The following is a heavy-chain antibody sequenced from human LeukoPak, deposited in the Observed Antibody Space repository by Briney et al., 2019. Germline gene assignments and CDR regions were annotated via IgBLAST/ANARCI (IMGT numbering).Heavy chain of an antibody. CDR1: SGSIDSGDDY. D-gene: IGHD3-10*01. CDR2: IYRTGST. CDR3: GRVYKAPPLGYYSMDL. V-gene: IGHV4-61*02. Sequence: SETLSLTCTVSSGSIDSGDDYWSWIRQPAGKGLEFIGRIYRTGSTTSNPSLQDRLTISIDTSKNHFSLQLTSVTAADTAVYYWGRVYKAPPLGYYSMDLWGRGTPVTVSS. J-gene: IGHJ6*03.